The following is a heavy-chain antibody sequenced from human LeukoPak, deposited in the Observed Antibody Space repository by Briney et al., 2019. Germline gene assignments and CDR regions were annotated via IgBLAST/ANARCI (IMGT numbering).Heavy chain of an antibody. V-gene: IGHV4-39*01. CDR1: SRSISRRSYY. D-gene: IGHD3-22*01. CDR3: TSRGWIVGLVDY. J-gene: IGHJ4*02. CDR2: IYYSETT. Sequence: SETLSLTCTVSSRSISRRSYYWGWIRQPPGKGLEWIASIYYSETTYYNPSLKSRLSISADTSKNQFSLKVSSVTAADTAVYYCTSRGWIVGLVDYWGQGTLVTVSS.